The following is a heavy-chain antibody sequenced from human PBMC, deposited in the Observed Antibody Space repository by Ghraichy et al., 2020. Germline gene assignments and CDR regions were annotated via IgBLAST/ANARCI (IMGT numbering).Heavy chain of an antibody. CDR1: GFTFSDSA. CDR3: AKYQQFVRFDWFDP. CDR2: ISISGETT. Sequence: GESLNISCAASGFTFSDSAMSWVRQAPGKGLEWVSAISISGETTYYADSVKGRFTISRDNSKNTLYLQMNTLRAEDTAIYYCAKYQQFVRFDWFDPWGQGTQVTVSS. J-gene: IGHJ5*02. V-gene: IGHV3-23*01. D-gene: IGHD6-13*01.